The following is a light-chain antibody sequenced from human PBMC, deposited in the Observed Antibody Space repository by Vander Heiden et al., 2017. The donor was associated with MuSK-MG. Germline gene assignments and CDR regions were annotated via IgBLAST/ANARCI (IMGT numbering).Light chain of an antibody. V-gene: IGLV3-1*01. Sequence: SYELTQPPSVSVSPGQTASITCSGDKLGNKYASWYQQKPDQSLVLVLYQDAKRPSGIPERFSGSNSGNTATLTISGTQAMDEADYFCQTWDSTTAVFGGGTKLTVL. CDR3: QTWDSTTAV. CDR2: QDA. J-gene: IGLJ2*01. CDR1: KLGNKY.